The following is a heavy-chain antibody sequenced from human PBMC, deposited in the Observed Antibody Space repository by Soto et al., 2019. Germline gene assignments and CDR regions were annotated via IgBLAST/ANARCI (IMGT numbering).Heavy chain of an antibody. CDR2: TYYRSKWYN. V-gene: IGHV6-1*01. D-gene: IGHD5-12*01. J-gene: IGHJ5*02. Sequence: RSQTLSLTGVISGDSVSSNSAAWNWIRQSPSRGLEWLGRTYYRSKWYNDYAVSVKSRITIKSDTSKNQFSLQLNSVTPEDTAVYYCARDVDIVANWFDPWGQGTLVTVSS. CDR3: ARDVDIVANWFDP. CDR1: GDSVSSNSAA.